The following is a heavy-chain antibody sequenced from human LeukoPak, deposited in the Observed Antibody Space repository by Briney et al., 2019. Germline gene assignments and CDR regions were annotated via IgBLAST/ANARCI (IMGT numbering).Heavy chain of an antibody. CDR3: ARGLYNWNYSDY. D-gene: IGHD1-20*01. V-gene: IGHV4-39*02. Sequence: KPSETLSLTCTVSGDSISSSTYYWAWIRQPPGKGLEWIGSIYYSGSTYFNPSLKSRVTISVDTSKNHFSLKLSSVTAADTAVYYCARGLYNWNYSDYWGQGTLVTVSS. CDR2: IYYSGST. J-gene: IGHJ4*02. CDR1: GDSISSSTYY.